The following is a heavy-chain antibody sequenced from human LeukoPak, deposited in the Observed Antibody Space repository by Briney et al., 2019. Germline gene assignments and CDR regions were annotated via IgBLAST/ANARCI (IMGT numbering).Heavy chain of an antibody. CDR3: RTWNTNHFDY. CDR2: ISYDGSNK. Sequence: GGSLRLSCAASGFTFSSYGMHWVRQAPGKGLEWVAVISYDGSNKYYADSVKGRFTISRDNSKNTLYLQMNSLRAEDTAVYYSRTWNTNHFDYWGQGTLVTVSS. D-gene: IGHD1/OR15-1a*01. J-gene: IGHJ4*02. V-gene: IGHV3-30*03. CDR1: GFTFSSYG.